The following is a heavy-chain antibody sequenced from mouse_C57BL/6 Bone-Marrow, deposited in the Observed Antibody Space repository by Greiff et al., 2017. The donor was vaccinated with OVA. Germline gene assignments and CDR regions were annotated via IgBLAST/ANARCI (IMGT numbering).Heavy chain of an antibody. CDR1: GYTFTSYW. V-gene: IGHV1-72*01. Sequence: QVQLQQSGAELVKPGASVKLSCKASGYTFTSYWMHWVKQRPGRGLEWIGRIDPTSGGTKYNEKFKSKATLTVDKPSSTAYMQRSSLTSEDSAVYYGARYYGSSDDWFAYWGQGTLVTVSA. CDR3: ARYYGSSDDWFAY. CDR2: IDPTSGGT. D-gene: IGHD1-1*01. J-gene: IGHJ3*01.